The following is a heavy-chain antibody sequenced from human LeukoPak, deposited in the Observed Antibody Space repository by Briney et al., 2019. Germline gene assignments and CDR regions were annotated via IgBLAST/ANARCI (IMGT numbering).Heavy chain of an antibody. V-gene: IGHV3-74*01. Sequence: PGGSLRLSCAASGFTFSSYWMHWVRQAPGKGLVWFSRSNSDGSRKNYADPVKGRFTIPRDNAKNTLYLQMNSLRAEDTDVYYCARDSRQGWYVSMDVWGQGTTVTVSS. CDR2: SNSDGSRK. CDR3: ARDSRQGWYVSMDV. CDR1: GFTFSSYW. D-gene: IGHD2-15*01. J-gene: IGHJ6*02.